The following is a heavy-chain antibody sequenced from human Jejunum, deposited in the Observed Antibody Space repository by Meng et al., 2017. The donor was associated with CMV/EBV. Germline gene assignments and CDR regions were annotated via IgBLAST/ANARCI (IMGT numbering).Heavy chain of an antibody. V-gene: IGHV1-46*01. Sequence: QVQLVQSGSELKKPGASVKVSCKASGYTFTNYAINWVRQAPGQGLAWMGIINPSRGGTTYARQFHGRVILTSDTSTSTFYMELDSLTSEDTAVYYCARVDYGDSFDHWGQGTLVTVSS. D-gene: IGHD4-17*01. CDR3: ARVDYGDSFDH. J-gene: IGHJ4*02. CDR1: GYTFTNYA. CDR2: INPSRGGT.